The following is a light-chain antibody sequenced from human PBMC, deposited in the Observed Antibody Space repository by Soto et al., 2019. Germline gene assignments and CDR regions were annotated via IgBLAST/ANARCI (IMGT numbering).Light chain of an antibody. V-gene: IGLV2-14*01. CDR2: DVS. J-gene: IGLJ1*01. CDR3: SSYTSSSTDV. Sequence: QSVLTRPASVSGAAGQAITISCTGTSSDVGGYNYVSWYQQHPGKAPKLMIYDVSNRPSGVSNRFSGSKSGNTASLTISGLQAEDEADYYCSSYTSSSTDVFGTGTKVTVL. CDR1: SSDVGGYNY.